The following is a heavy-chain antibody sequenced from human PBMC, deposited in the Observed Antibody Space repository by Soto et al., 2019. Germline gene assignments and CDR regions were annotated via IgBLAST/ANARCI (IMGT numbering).Heavy chain of an antibody. CDR1: GGSFSGYY. J-gene: IGHJ4*02. CDR3: PRGESVGSGRIYYFDY. CDR2: INHSGST. V-gene: IGHV4-34*01. Sequence: QVQLQQWGAGLLKPSETLSLTCAVYGGSFSGYYWSWIRQPPGKGLEWIGEINHSGSTNYNPSLKSRVTISVDTSKNQFSLKLSSVTAADTAVYYCPRGESVGSGRIYYFDYWGQGTLVTVSS. D-gene: IGHD3-10*01.